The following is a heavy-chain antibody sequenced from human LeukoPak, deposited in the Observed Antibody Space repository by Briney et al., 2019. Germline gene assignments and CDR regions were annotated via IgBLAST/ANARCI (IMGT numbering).Heavy chain of an antibody. CDR2: ISVSGGGT. J-gene: IGHJ4*02. CDR1: GFTLSAYS. Sequence: GGSLRLSCVASGFTLSAYSMTWVRLAPGKGLDWVSSISVSGGGTYYADSVRGRFTISRDNSKNTLYLHMNSLRAEDTAVYYCVKDWRDESNCGGDCLQYWGQGTLVTVSS. CDR3: VKDWRDESNCGGDCLQY. V-gene: IGHV3-23*01. D-gene: IGHD2-21*02.